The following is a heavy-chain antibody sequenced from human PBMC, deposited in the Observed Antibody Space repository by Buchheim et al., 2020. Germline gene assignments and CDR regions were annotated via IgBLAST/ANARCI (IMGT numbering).Heavy chain of an antibody. CDR1: GFTFSRHD. J-gene: IGHJ4*02. D-gene: IGHD3-22*01. CDR3: ARDSSGNDCYSYFFDF. Sequence: EVQVVESGGGLVQPGGSLRLSCAASGFTFSRHDMNWVRQAPGKGLEWVSHISSSSRTIYYADSVKGRFTISRDNAKNSLYLQMYSLRAEDTAVYYCARDSSGNDCYSYFFDFWGQGTL. V-gene: IGHV3-48*01. CDR2: ISSSSRTI.